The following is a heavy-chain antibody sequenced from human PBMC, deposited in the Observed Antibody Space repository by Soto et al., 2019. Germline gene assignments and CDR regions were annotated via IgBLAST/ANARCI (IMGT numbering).Heavy chain of an antibody. D-gene: IGHD1-26*01. CDR1: GFTVSSNY. V-gene: IGHV3-66*01. CDR2: IYSGGST. J-gene: IGHJ4*02. CDR3: ARSVGATFFDY. Sequence: EVQLVESGGGLVQPGGSLRLSCAASGFTVSSNYMSWVRQAPGKGLEWVSVIYSGGSTYYADSVKGRFTISRDNSKNTLYLQMNSLRAENTAVYYCARSVGATFFDYWGQGTLVTVSS.